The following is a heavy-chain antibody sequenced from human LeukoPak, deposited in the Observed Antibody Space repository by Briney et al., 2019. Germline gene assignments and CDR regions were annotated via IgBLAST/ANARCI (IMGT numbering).Heavy chain of an antibody. Sequence: GGSLRLSCAASGFTFSSYAMNWVRQAPGKGLEWVSGISGSGGSTYYGDSVKGRFTISRDKSNSTLYLQMNSLRAEDTAVYYCVRDGYCGSASCRGWFDPWGQGTLVTVSS. J-gene: IGHJ5*02. V-gene: IGHV3-23*01. CDR3: VRDGYCGSASCRGWFDP. CDR2: ISGSGGST. D-gene: IGHD2-2*03. CDR1: GFTFSSYA.